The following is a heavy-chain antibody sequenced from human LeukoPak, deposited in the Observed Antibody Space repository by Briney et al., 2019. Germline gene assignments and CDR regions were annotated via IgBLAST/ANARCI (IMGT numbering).Heavy chain of an antibody. CDR2: IYYSGST. J-gene: IGHJ5*02. V-gene: IGHV4-59*01. CDR1: GGSISSYY. D-gene: IGHD3-3*01. CDR3: ARADYDFWSGYIADNWFDP. Sequence: SETLSLTCTVSGGSISSYYWSWIRQPPGKGLEWIGYIYYSGSTNYNPSLKSRVTISVDTSKNQFSLKLSSVTAADTAVYYCARADYDFWSGYIADNWFDPWGQGTLVTVSS.